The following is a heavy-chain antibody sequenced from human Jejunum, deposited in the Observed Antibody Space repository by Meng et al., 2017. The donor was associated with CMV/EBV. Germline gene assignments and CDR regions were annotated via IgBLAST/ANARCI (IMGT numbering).Heavy chain of an antibody. J-gene: IGHJ4*02. CDR2: ISSSGSTI. D-gene: IGHD3-10*01. CDR3: ARVVRGSGSYYLGD. V-gene: IGHV3-48*03. Sequence: GSTFSSYELNWVRQAPGKGLEWVSYISSSGSTIYYADSVKGRFTISRDNAKNSLYLQMNSLRAEDTAVYYCARVVRGSGSYYLGDWGQGTLVTVSS. CDR1: GSTFSSYE.